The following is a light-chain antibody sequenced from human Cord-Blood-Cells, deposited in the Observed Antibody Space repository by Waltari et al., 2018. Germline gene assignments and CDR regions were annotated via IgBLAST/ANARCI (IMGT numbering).Light chain of an antibody. V-gene: IGLV8-61*01. CDR1: SGPVSPSSY. Sequence: QTVVTQEPSFSVSPGGTVTLPCGLSSGPVSPSSYPRWYQRTPGQAPRTLIYSTNTRSSGVPDRFSGSILGNKAALTITGAQADDESDYYCVLYMGSGISRFGGGTKLTVL. J-gene: IGLJ3*02. CDR3: VLYMGSGISR. CDR2: STN.